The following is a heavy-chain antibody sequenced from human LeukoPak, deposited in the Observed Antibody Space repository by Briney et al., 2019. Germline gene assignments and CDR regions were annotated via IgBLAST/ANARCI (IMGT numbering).Heavy chain of an antibody. CDR2: INHSGST. V-gene: IGHV4-34*01. D-gene: IGHD2-2*01. CDR1: GGSFSGYY. CDR3: ARGLKVLSCCGSTSCYVGNYYYYYMDV. Sequence: SETLSLTCAVYGGSFSGYYWSWLRQPPGKGLELIGEINHSGSTNYNPSLKSRVTISVDTSKNQFSLKLSSVTAADTAVYYCARGLKVLSCCGSTSCYVGNYYYYYMDVWGKGTTVTVSS. J-gene: IGHJ6*03.